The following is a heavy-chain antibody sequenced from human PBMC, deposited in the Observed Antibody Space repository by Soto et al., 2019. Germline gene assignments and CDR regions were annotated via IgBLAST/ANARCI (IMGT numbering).Heavy chain of an antibody. CDR3: AKTYFSRSYPPTPTLFDY. J-gene: IGHJ4*02. Sequence: PGGSLRLSCAASGFTFSSYAMSWVRQAPGKGLEWVSAISGSGGSTYYADSVKGRFTISRDNSKNTLYLQMNSLRAEDTAVYYCAKTYFSRSYPPTPTLFDYWGQGTLVTVSS. CDR1: GFTFSSYA. V-gene: IGHV3-23*01. D-gene: IGHD3-10*01. CDR2: ISGSGGST.